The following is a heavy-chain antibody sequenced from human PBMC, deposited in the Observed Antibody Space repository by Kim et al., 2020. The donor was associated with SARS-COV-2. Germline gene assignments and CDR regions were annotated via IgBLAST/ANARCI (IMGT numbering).Heavy chain of an antibody. CDR2: IWYDGSNK. V-gene: IGHV3-33*01. Sequence: GGSLRLSCAASGFTFSSYGMHWVRQAPGKGLEWVAFIWYDGSNKYYADSVKGRFTISRDNSKNTLYLQMNSLRAEDTAVYYCARDGPGYGMDVWGQGTTVTVSS. CDR3: ARDGPGYGMDV. J-gene: IGHJ6*02. CDR1: GFTFSSYG.